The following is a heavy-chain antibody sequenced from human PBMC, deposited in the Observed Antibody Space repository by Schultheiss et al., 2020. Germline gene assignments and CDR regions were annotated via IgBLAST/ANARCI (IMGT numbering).Heavy chain of an antibody. CDR3: ARGITIFGVPLYGMDV. Sequence: SVKVSCKASGGTFSSYAISWVRQAPGQGLEWMGGIIPIFGTANYAQKFQGRVTITADESTSKAYMELSSLRSEDTAVYYCARGITIFGVPLYGMDVWGQGTTVNVSS. V-gene: IGHV1-69*13. J-gene: IGHJ6*02. D-gene: IGHD3-3*01. CDR2: IIPIFGTA. CDR1: GGTFSSYA.